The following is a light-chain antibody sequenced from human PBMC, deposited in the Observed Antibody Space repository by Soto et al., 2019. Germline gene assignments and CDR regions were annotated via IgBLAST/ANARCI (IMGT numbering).Light chain of an antibody. CDR2: AAS. V-gene: IGKV1-39*01. J-gene: IGKJ4*01. CDR1: QSISSC. Sequence: DIQMTQSPSSLSASVGDRVTITCRASQSISSCLNWYQQKPGKAPKLLIFAASNLQSGVPSRFSSSGSGTDFTLTISSLQPEDFATYYCQQSYNTRALTFGGGTKVEIK. CDR3: QQSYNTRALT.